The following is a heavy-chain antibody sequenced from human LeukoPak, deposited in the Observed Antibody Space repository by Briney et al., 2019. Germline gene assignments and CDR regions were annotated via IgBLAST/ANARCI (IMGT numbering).Heavy chain of an antibody. Sequence: SVKVSCKASGGTFSSYAISWVRQAPGQGLEWMGRIIPILGIANYAQKFQGRVTITADKSTSTAYMGLSSLRSEDTAVYYCARTYCSSTSCYVKATYFDYWGQGTLVTVSS. CDR2: IIPILGIA. V-gene: IGHV1-69*04. CDR3: ARTYCSSTSCYVKATYFDY. D-gene: IGHD2-2*01. J-gene: IGHJ4*02. CDR1: GGTFSSYA.